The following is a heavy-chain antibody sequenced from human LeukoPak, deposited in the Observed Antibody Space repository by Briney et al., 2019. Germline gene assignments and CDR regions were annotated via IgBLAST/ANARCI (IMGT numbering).Heavy chain of an antibody. CDR1: GFTFSWST. V-gene: IGHV3-7*01. J-gene: IGHJ4*02. CDR2: MKEDGSET. D-gene: IGHD3-16*01. Sequence: GGSLRLSCVVSGFTFSWSTMTWVRQVPGKRPEWVAKMKEDGSETQYVDSAKGRFTISRDNAKNSLYLQMNSLRVEDTAVYYCATGGAPGGRFEYWGQGALVTVSS. CDR3: ATGGAPGGRFEY.